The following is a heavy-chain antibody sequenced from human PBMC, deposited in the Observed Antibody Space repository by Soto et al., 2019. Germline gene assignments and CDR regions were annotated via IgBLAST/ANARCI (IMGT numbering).Heavy chain of an antibody. CDR2: IWYDGSNK. CDR1: GFTFSSYG. V-gene: IGHV3-33*01. Sequence: VPLVESGGGVVQPGRSLRLSCAASGFTFSSYGMHWVRQAPGKGLEWVAVIWYDGSNKYYADSVKGRFTISRDNSKNTLYLQMNSLRAEDTAVYYCAREFSSGWYRYGMDVWGQGTTVTVSS. J-gene: IGHJ6*02. CDR3: AREFSSGWYRYGMDV. D-gene: IGHD6-19*01.